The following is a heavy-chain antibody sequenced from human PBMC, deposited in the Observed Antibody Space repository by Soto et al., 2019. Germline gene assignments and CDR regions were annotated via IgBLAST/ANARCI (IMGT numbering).Heavy chain of an antibody. J-gene: IGHJ6*02. V-gene: IGHV1-2*02. D-gene: IGHD3-22*01. CDR2: INPNSGGT. CDR1: GYTFTGYY. CDR3: ARIRDSTSYYFYYYGMDV. Sequence: ASVKVSCKASGYTFTGYYMHWVRQAPGQGLEWMGWINPNSGGTNYAQKFQGRVTMTRDTSISTAVMELSRLRSDDTSDYYCARIRDSTSYYFYYYGMDVWGQGTTVTVSS.